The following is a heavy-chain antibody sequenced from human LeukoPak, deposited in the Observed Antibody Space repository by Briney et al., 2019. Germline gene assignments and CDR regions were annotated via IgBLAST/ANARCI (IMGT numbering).Heavy chain of an antibody. V-gene: IGHV4-34*01. CDR1: GGSFTGYY. D-gene: IGHD2-21*02. CDR3: AREACSGGDCTNFDH. J-gene: IGHJ4*02. Sequence: SETLPLTCAVYGGSFTGYYWSWIRQAPGKGLEWIGEINYSGSTNYNPALESRVTISVDTSKNQFSLKLGSVTAADTGVYYCAREACSGGDCTNFDHWGRGTLVTVSS. CDR2: INYSGST.